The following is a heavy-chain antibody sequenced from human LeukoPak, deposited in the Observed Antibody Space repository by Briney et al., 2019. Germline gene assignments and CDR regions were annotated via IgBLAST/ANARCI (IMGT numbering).Heavy chain of an antibody. Sequence: AESLKISCKGSGYIFTNYWIGWVLQMPGKGLEWMGIIYHGDSDTRDSPSFQGPVTIAADKSIRTAYLQWSSLKASDTAMYYCARRYDNYDFWSRWGQGSLVTV. J-gene: IGHJ4*02. CDR2: IYHGDSDT. CDR3: ARRYDNYDFWSR. D-gene: IGHD3-3*01. V-gene: IGHV5-51*01. CDR1: GYIFTNYW.